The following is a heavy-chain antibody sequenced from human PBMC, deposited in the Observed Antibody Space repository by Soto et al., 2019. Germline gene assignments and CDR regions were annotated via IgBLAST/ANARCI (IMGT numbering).Heavy chain of an antibody. CDR1: HGSFGHYY. CDR3: ARGGSSDWQVAFDI. D-gene: IGHD6-19*01. V-gene: IGHV4-34*01. Sequence: SVTLSHTCAVDHGSFGHYYLNLLRQSPGRGLEWIGKIKHSGSSNYNPSLRSRVSISMDMSKNQLSLKLSSVTAADTAVYYCARGGSSDWQVAFDIWGQGTMVTGSS. J-gene: IGHJ3*02. CDR2: IKHSGSS.